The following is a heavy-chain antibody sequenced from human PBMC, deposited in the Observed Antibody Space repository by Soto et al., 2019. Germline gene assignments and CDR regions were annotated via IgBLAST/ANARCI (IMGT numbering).Heavy chain of an antibody. Sequence: QVQLVESGGGVVQPGRSLRLSCAASGFTFSNSGFHWVRQAPGKGLEWVAVISYDGRHKYYTDSVNGRFTISRDNSKNTVSLQMNNLRPDDTAVYYCAKDPGRPRDPPLSNWFDPWGLGTLVTVSS. CDR2: ISYDGRHK. J-gene: IGHJ5*02. CDR1: GFTFSNSG. V-gene: IGHV3-30*18. CDR3: AKDPGRPRDPPLSNWFDP. D-gene: IGHD3-10*01.